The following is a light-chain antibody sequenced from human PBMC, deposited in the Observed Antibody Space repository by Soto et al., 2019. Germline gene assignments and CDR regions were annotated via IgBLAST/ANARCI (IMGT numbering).Light chain of an antibody. CDR3: SSYAGSNNFVV. CDR1: SRDGGGYNY. V-gene: IGLV2-8*01. CDR2: EVS. Sequence: QSALTHPPSASGSPGQSGTVSCTGTSRDGGGYNYVSWYQQHPGKAPKLMIYEVSKRPSGVPDRFSGSKSGNTASLTVSGLQAEDEADYYCSSYAGSNNFVVFGSGTKVTVL. J-gene: IGLJ1*01.